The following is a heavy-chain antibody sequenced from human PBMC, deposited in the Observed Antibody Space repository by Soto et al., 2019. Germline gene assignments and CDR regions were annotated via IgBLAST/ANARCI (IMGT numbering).Heavy chain of an antibody. V-gene: IGHV5-51*01. J-gene: IGHJ6*02. CDR1: GYSFSSYW. CDR2: IYPGDSDT. CDR3: ARLQGTTSHNYYIMDV. D-gene: IGHD4-17*01. Sequence: GGSLKVSCKGSGYSFSSYWIAWVRQMPGKGLESMGIIYPGDSDTRYSPSFQGQVTISADKSISTAYLQWGSLKASDTAMYYCARLQGTTSHNYYIMDVWAQGTTVTVSS.